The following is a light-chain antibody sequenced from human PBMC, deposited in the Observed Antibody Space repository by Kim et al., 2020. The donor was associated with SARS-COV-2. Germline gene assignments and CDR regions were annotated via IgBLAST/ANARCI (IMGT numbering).Light chain of an antibody. CDR3: MQSLQTPLT. J-gene: IGKJ4*01. Sequence: DIVMTQSPLSLPVTPGEPASISCRSSQSLLHRNGYTYLDWYLQKPGQSPQLLIYLGCIRASGVPDRFSGSGSGTDFTLKISRVEAEDVGFYYCMQSLQTPLTFGGGTKVDIK. CDR2: LGC. V-gene: IGKV2-28*01. CDR1: QSLLHRNGYTY.